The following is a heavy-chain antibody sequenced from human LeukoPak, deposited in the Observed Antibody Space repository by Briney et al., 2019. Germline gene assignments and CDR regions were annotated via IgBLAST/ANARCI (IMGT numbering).Heavy chain of an antibody. CDR2: IIPIFGTA. Sequence: SVKVSCRASGGTFSSYAISWVRQAPGQGLEWMGGIIPIFGTANYAQKFQGRVTITTDESTSTAYMELSSLRSEDTAVYYCARVDFDMGGSYYGAFDIWGQGTMVTVSS. V-gene: IGHV1-69*05. J-gene: IGHJ3*02. CDR3: ARVDFDMGGSYYGAFDI. D-gene: IGHD1-26*01. CDR1: GGTFSSYA.